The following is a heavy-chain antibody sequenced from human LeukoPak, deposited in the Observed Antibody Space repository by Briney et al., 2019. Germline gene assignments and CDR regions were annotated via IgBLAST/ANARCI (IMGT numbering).Heavy chain of an antibody. CDR1: EFTFSNSW. V-gene: IGHV3-15*01. CDR2: IKSKTDGGTT. Sequence: GGSLRLSCEVSEFTFSNSWMSWVRQAPGKGLEWVGRIKSKTDGGTTDYAAPVKGRFTISRDDSKNTLYLQMNSLKTEDTAVYYCTTEFLSDAFDIWGQGTMVTVSS. J-gene: IGHJ3*02. CDR3: TTEFLSDAFDI.